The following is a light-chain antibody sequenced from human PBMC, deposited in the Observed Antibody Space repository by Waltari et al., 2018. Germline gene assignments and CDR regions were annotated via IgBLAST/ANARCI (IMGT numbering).Light chain of an antibody. CDR3: AAWDASLFGPWV. CDR2: ATN. V-gene: IGLV1-44*01. CDR1: SSNIGGNS. Sequence: SVLTQPPSASGTPGQRVTISCSGISSNIGGNSVNWYQHLPGTAPKILIYATNHRPSGVPDRFSASMSGTSASLAISGLQSEDEADYYCAAWDASLFGPWVFGGGTRLTVL. J-gene: IGLJ3*02.